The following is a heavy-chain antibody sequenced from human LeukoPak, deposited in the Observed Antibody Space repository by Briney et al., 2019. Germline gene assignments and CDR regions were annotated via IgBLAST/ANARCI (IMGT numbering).Heavy chain of an antibody. V-gene: IGHV1-69*04. CDR3: ARDRWMTTNYYYGMDV. CDR2: IIPILGIA. J-gene: IGHJ6*02. Sequence: SVKVSCKASGGTFSSYAISWVRQAPGQGLEWMGRIIPILGIANYAQKFQGRVTITADKSTSTAYMELSSLRSEDTSVYYCARDRWMTTNYYYGMDVWGQGTTVTVSS. D-gene: IGHD5-24*01. CDR1: GGTFSSYA.